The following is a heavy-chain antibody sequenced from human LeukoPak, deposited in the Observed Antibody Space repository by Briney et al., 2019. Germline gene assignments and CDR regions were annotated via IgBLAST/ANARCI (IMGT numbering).Heavy chain of an antibody. CDR1: GFTFSDYG. Sequence: GGSLRLSCVASGFTFSDYGIHWVRRAPGRGLEWVAFIRLDGSNKYYPDSVQGRFTISRDNSKNTVYLQMNSLTPEDTAFYYCAKVNSFWFDYWGQGTLVTVSS. V-gene: IGHV3-30*02. CDR2: IRLDGSNK. CDR3: AKVNSFWFDY. J-gene: IGHJ4*02. D-gene: IGHD4-23*01.